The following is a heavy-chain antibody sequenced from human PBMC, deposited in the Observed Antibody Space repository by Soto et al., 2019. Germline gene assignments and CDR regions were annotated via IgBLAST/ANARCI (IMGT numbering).Heavy chain of an antibody. CDR2: INPNSGGT. V-gene: IGHV1-2*02. Sequence: QVQLVQSGAEVKKPGASVKVSCKASGYTFTGYYMHWVRQAPGQGLEWMGWINPNSGGTNYAQKFQGRVTITADESTSTAYMELSSLRSEDTAVYYCARDVGSYCTNGVCHWFDPWGQGTLVTVSS. D-gene: IGHD2-8*01. J-gene: IGHJ5*02. CDR1: GYTFTGYY. CDR3: ARDVGSYCTNGVCHWFDP.